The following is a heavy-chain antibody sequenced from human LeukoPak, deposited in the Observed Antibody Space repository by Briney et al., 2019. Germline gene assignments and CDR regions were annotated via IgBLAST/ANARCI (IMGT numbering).Heavy chain of an antibody. V-gene: IGHV3-48*01. Sequence: GGSLRLSCAASGFTFSCCAMNWVRQAPGKGLEWVSYISTSSGTIYYADSVNGRFTISRDNAKNSLYLQMNSLRAEDTAVYYCVRPSGVGAFDIWGQGTKVTVSS. CDR2: ISTSSGTI. J-gene: IGHJ3*02. CDR3: VRPSGVGAFDI. CDR1: GFTFSCCA.